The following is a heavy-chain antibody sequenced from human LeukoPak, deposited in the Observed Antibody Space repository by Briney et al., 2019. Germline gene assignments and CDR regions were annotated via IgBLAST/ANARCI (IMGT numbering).Heavy chain of an antibody. CDR1: GFTFSDYY. J-gene: IGHJ4*02. D-gene: IGHD3-3*01. Sequence: GGSLRLSCAASGFTFSDYYMSWVRQAPGKGLEWVANIKLDGSEKNYVDSVKGRFTISRDNTKNSLYLQMNSLRVEDTAVFYCARDQYDTWSRRGNFDSWGQGTLVIVSS. CDR3: ARDQYDTWSRRGNFDS. V-gene: IGHV3-7*03. CDR2: IKLDGSEK.